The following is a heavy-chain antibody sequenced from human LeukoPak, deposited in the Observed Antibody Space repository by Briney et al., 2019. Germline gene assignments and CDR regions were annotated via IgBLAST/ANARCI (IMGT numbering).Heavy chain of an antibody. CDR2: IYYSGST. J-gene: IGHJ1*01. V-gene: IGHV4-59*01. D-gene: IGHD3-22*01. Sequence: RSSETLSLTCTVSGGSISSYYWSWIRQPPGKGLEWIGYIYYSGSTNYNPSLKSRVTISVDTSKNQFSLKLSSVTAADTAVYYCARSEMYYYDRSGYYPKYFQHWGQGTLVTVSS. CDR3: ARSEMYYYDRSGYYPKYFQH. CDR1: GGSISSYY.